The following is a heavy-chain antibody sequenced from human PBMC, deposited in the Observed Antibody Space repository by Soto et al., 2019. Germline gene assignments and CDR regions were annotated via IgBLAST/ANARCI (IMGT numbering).Heavy chain of an antibody. CDR3: AREARYYDFWSGYSTRTDYYMDV. CDR1: GFTVSSNY. J-gene: IGHJ6*03. D-gene: IGHD3-3*01. Sequence: EVQLVESGGGLVQPGGSLRLSCAASGFTVSSNYMSWVRQAPGKGLEWVSVIYSGGSTYYADSVKGRFTISRDNSKNTLYLQMNSLRAEDTAVYYCAREARYYDFWSGYSTRTDYYMDVWGKGTTVTVSS. CDR2: IYSGGST. V-gene: IGHV3-66*01.